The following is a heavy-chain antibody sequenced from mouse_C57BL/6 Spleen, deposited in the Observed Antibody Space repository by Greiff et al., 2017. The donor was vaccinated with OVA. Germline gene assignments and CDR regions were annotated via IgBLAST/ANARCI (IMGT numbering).Heavy chain of an antibody. Sequence: EVQLQQSEGGLVQPGSSMKLSCTASGFTFSDYYMAWVRQVPEKGLEWVANINYDGSSTYYLDSLKSRFIISRDNAKNILYLQMSSLKSEDTATYYCARDPGYWYFDVWGTGTTVTVSS. J-gene: IGHJ1*03. CDR1: GFTFSDYY. V-gene: IGHV5-16*01. CDR2: INYDGSST. CDR3: ARDPGYWYFDV.